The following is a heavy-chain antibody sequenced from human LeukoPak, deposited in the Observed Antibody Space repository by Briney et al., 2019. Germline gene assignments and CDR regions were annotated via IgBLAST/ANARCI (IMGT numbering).Heavy chain of an antibody. V-gene: IGHV3-23*01. J-gene: IGHJ4*02. CDR1: GFSFSSYA. D-gene: IGHD4-17*01. CDR3: ATKTSYGDRYFDY. Sequence: GGSLRLSCAASGFSFSSYAMSWIRQAPGKGLEWLSAISGTTGTTFYADSVKGRFTISRDNSKNTLFLQMNSLRAEDTAVYYCATKTSYGDRYFDYWGQGTLVTVSS. CDR2: ISGTTGTT.